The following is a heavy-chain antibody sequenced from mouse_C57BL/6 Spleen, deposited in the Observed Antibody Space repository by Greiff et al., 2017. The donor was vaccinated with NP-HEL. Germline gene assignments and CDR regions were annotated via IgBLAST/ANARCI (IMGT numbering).Heavy chain of an antibody. V-gene: IGHV5-17*01. Sequence: EVKLVESGGGLVKPGGSLKLSCAASGFTFSDYGMHWVRQAPEKGLEWVAYISSGSGTIYSADTVKGRFTISRDNAKNTVYLQMTSLRSEDTAMYYCASLLSSTVVAMDYWGQGTSVTVSS. D-gene: IGHD1-1*01. CDR1: GFTFSDYG. J-gene: IGHJ4*01. CDR2: ISSGSGTI. CDR3: ASLLSSTVVAMDY.